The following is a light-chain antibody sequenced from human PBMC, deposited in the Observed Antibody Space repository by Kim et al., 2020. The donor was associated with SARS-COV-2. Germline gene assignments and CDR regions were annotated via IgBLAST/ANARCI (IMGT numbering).Light chain of an antibody. CDR1: SLRSYY. V-gene: IGLV3-19*01. CDR2: GKN. J-gene: IGLJ3*02. Sequence: SSELTQDPAVSVALGQTVRITCQGDSLRSYYASWYQQKPGQAPVLVIYGKNNRPSGIPDRFSGSSSGNTASLTITGAQAEDEADYYCNSRDSSGLVFGGGTQLTVL. CDR3: NSRDSSGLV.